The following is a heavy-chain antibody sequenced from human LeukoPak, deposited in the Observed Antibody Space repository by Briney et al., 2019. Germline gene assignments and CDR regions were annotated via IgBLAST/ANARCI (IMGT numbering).Heavy chain of an antibody. CDR3: ARAGDDSRDYPFQDFHC. Sequence: GGSLRLLCAASGFPLSSYRMIWVRPAPGKGLAWVSSISSSSSYIYYADSVKGRFTISRDHAKNSLYLQMYSLRAEDTAVYYCARAGDDSRDYPFQDFHCRGQATLCTFSS. V-gene: IGHV3-21*01. J-gene: IGHJ4*02. D-gene: IGHD3-22*01. CDR2: ISSSSSYI. CDR1: GFPLSSYR.